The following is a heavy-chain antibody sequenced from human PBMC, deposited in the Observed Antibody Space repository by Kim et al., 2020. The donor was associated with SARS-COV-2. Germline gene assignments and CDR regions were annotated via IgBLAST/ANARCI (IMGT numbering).Heavy chain of an antibody. J-gene: IGHJ4*02. CDR2: RSRDVICR. Sequence: ASVKVSCKASGYSFTDKWRHGERQGPGRRRWCRGVRSRDVICRNYTQKLQGRVTMTRETSITTAYLELSGLRSDDTAVYYCVRDANTPMEDLDFWGQGTLITVSS. V-gene: IGHV1-2*02. CDR1: GYSFTDKW. CDR3: VRDANTPMEDLDF. D-gene: IGHD5-18*01.